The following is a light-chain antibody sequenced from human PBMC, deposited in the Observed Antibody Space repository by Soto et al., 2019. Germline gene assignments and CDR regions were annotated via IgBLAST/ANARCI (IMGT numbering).Light chain of an antibody. J-gene: IGLJ3*02. Sequence: QAVVTQEPSFSVSPGGTVTLTCGLSSGSVSTSYYPSWYQQTPGQAPRTLIYSTNSRSSGVPDRFSGSILGNKAALTITGAQADDESDYYGVLYMGGGIRVFGGGTKLTVL. CDR1: SGSVSTSYY. V-gene: IGLV8-61*01. CDR3: VLYMGGGIRV. CDR2: STN.